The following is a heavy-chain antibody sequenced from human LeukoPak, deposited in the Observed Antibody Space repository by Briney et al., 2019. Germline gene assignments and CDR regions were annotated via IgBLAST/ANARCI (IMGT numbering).Heavy chain of an antibody. CDR3: ARRGTGGGYYYDSSGYFEEAGAFDI. CDR1: GGTFSSYA. V-gene: IGHV1-69*04. J-gene: IGHJ3*02. D-gene: IGHD3-22*01. Sequence: ASVKVSCKASGGTFSSYAISWVRQAPGQGLEWMGRIIPILGIANYAQKFQGRVTITADKSTSTAYMELSSLRSEDTAVYYCARRGTGGGYYYDSSGYFEEAGAFDIWGQGTMVTVSS. CDR2: IIPILGIA.